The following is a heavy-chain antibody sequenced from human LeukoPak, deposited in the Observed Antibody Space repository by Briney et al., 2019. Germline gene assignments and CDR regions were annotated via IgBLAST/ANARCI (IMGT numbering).Heavy chain of an antibody. CDR1: GYRFTDYW. CDR2: IYPGDSET. J-gene: IGHJ5*02. Sequence: GESLKISCKGSGYRFTDYWIGWVRQMPGKGLEWMGIIYPGDSETRYSPSFQGQVTISADKPISTAYLQWSSLKASDTAMYYCARFYSGYDSDVNNRDNCFDPWGQGTLVTVSS. D-gene: IGHD5-12*01. V-gene: IGHV5-51*04. CDR3: ARFYSGYDSDVNNRDNCFDP.